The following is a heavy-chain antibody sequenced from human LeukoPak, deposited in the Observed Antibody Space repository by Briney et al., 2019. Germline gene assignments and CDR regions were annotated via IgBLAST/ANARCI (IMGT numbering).Heavy chain of an antibody. J-gene: IGHJ4*02. CDR2: INPNSGGT. CDR1: GYTLTELS. D-gene: IGHD3-22*01. CDR3: ATGRYYYDSSGYHY. Sequence: ASVKVSCKVSGYTLTELSMHWVRQAPGQGLEWMGRINPNSGGTNYAQKFQGRVTMTRDTSISTAYMELSRLRSDDTAVYYCATGRYYYDSSGYHYWGQGTLVTVSS. V-gene: IGHV1-2*06.